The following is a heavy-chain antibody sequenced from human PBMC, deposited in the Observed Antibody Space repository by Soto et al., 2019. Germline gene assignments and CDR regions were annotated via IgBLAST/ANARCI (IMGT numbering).Heavy chain of an antibody. Sequence: EVQLVESGGGLVQPGGSLRLSCAASGFTFSTYSLNWVRQAPGKGLEWLSYISLSSSSIYYADSVKGRFTISRDNAKNSLYLQMDSLRDEDPAIFFWARGCGGDCQGYFDYWGRGTLVTVSS. J-gene: IGHJ4*02. D-gene: IGHD2-21*02. CDR1: GFTFSTYS. V-gene: IGHV3-48*02. CDR2: ISLSSSSI. CDR3: ARGCGGDCQGYFDY.